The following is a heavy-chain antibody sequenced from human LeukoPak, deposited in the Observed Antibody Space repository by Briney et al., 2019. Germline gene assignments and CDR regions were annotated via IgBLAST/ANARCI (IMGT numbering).Heavy chain of an antibody. CDR3: ARQMASTEFDY. CDR2: IYYSGST. Sequence: SETLSLTCTVSGGSISSSSYYWGWIRQPPGKGLEWIGSIYYSGSTYYNPSLKSRVTISVDTSKNQFSLKLSSVTAADTAVYYCARQMASTEFDYWGQGTLVTVS. V-gene: IGHV4-39*01. CDR1: GGSISSSSYY. J-gene: IGHJ4*02. D-gene: IGHD5-24*01.